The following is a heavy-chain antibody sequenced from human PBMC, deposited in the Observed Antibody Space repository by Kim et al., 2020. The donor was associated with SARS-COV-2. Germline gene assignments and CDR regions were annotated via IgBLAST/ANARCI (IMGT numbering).Heavy chain of an antibody. CDR1: GFTFDDYG. V-gene: IGHV3-20*04. D-gene: IGHD3-22*01. CDR3: ARERPYYYDSSGYPLFDY. CDR2: INWNGGST. Sequence: GGSLRLSCAASGFTFDDYGMSWVRQAPGKGLEWVSGINWNGGSTGYADSVKGRFTISRDNAKNSLYLQMNSLRAEDTALYYCARERPYYYDSSGYPLFDYWGQGTLVTVSS. J-gene: IGHJ4*02.